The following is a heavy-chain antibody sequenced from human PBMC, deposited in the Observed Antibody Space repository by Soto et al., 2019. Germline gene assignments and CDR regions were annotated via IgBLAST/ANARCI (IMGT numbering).Heavy chain of an antibody. CDR3: ARGGSGYTWLNEF. J-gene: IGHJ4*02. D-gene: IGHD3-22*01. CDR1: GGLFSSYP. Sequence: QEQLVQSGAEVKKPGSSLKVSCKASGGLFSSYPISWVRQVPGQGLEWMGGIIPVFQTAYYAQRFQGRVTITANESTNTAYMELSSVRSEDTAIYYCARGGSGYTWLNEFWGQGTLVTVAS. V-gene: IGHV1-69*01. CDR2: IIPVFQTA.